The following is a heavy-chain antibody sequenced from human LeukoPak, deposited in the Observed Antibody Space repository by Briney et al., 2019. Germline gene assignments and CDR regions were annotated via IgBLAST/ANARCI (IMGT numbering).Heavy chain of an antibody. Sequence: GGSLRLSCAASGFTFSSYAMHWVRQAPGKGLEYVSAISSNGGSTYYAHSVKGRFTISRDNSKNTLYLQMGSLRAEDMAVYYCARELYYDSSGYHYRVFAYWGQGTLVTVSS. D-gene: IGHD3-22*01. J-gene: IGHJ4*02. CDR3: ARELYYDSSGYHYRVFAY. V-gene: IGHV3-64*01. CDR2: ISSNGGST. CDR1: GFTFSSYA.